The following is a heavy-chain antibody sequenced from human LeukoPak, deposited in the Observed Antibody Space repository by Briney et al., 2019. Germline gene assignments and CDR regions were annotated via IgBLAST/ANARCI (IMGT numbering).Heavy chain of an antibody. Sequence: ASVKVSCKASGYTFTGYYMHWVRQAPGQGLEWMGWINPNSGGTNYAQKFQGRVTMTRDTSISTAYMELSRLRSDDTAVYYCAKLARGYSYYNSDYWGQGTLVTVSS. CDR3: AKLARGYSYYNSDY. J-gene: IGHJ4*02. CDR1: GYTFTGYY. CDR2: INPNSGGT. V-gene: IGHV1-2*02. D-gene: IGHD5-18*01.